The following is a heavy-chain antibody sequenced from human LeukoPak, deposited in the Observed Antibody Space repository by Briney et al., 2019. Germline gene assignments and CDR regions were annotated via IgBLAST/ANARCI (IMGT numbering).Heavy chain of an antibody. Sequence: VASVKVSCKASGYTFTSYDINWVRQATGQGLEWMGWMNPNSGNTGYAQKFQGRVTMTRNTSISTAYMELSSLRSEDTAVYYCARARSLRARWLHPHRGGPFDPWGQGTLVTVSS. CDR1: GYTFTSYD. V-gene: IGHV1-8*01. CDR3: ARARSLRARWLHPHRGGPFDP. CDR2: MNPNSGNT. D-gene: IGHD5-24*01. J-gene: IGHJ5*02.